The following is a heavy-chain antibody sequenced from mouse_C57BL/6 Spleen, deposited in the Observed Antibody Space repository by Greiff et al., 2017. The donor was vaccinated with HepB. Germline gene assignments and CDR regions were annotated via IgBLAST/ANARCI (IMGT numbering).Heavy chain of an antibody. CDR3: ARPDYYGSSWYFDV. V-gene: IGHV3-6*01. D-gene: IGHD1-1*01. CDR1: GYSITSGYY. J-gene: IGHJ1*03. CDR2: ISYDGSN. Sequence: ESGPGLVKPSQSLSLTCSVTGYSITSGYYWNWIRQFPGNKLEWMGYISYDGSNNYNPSLKNRISITRDTSKNQFFLKLNSVTTEDTATYYCARPDYYGSSWYFDVWGTGTTVTVSS.